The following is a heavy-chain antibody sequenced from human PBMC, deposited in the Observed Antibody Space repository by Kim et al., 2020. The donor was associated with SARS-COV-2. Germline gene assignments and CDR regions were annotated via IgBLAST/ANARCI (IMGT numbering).Heavy chain of an antibody. D-gene: IGHD3-9*01. J-gene: IGHJ6*02. CDR1: GFTFDDYA. CDR3: AKEEAGNYDILTGYYRLTPYYYYYYGMDV. CDR2: ISGDGGST. V-gene: IGHV3-43*02. Sequence: GGSLRLSCAASGFTFDDYAMHWVRQAPGKGLEWVSLISGDGGSTYYADSVKGRFTISRDNSKNSLYLQMNSLRTEDTALYYCAKEEAGNYDILTGYYRLTPYYYYYYGMDVWGQGTTVTVSS.